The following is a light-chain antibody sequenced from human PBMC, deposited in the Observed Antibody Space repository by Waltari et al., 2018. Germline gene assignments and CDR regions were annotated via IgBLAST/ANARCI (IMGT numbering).Light chain of an antibody. V-gene: IGKV1-27*01. J-gene: IGKJ1*01. Sequence: DIQMTQSPSSLSASVRDRVTITCRASQDISTSLAWYQQKPGKVPKVLIFAISTLQSGVPSRFSGSGSGTDFTLTISSLQPEDVATYYCQKYNSAPWTFGQGTRVEIK. CDR2: AIS. CDR1: QDISTS. CDR3: QKYNSAPWT.